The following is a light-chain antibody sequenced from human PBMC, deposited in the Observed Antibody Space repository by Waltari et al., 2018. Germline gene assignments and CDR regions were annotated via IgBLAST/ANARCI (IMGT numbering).Light chain of an antibody. Sequence: QSALTQPPSASGSPGQSVTISCTGTSSDVGGYTSVSCYQQHPGKAPNRMIFEVRERPSGVPVRFSGAKSGNTASLTVSGLQAEDEADYYCSSHGGSNNFYVFGSGTKVTVL. J-gene: IGLJ1*01. CDR2: EVR. V-gene: IGLV2-8*01. CDR1: SSDVGGYTS. CDR3: SSHGGSNNFYV.